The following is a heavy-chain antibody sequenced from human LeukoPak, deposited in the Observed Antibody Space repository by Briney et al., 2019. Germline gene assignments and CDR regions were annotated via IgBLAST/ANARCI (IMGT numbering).Heavy chain of an antibody. J-gene: IGHJ6*02. V-gene: IGHV4-34*01. CDR3: ARGVVVVPAAISYYYYYYGMDV. D-gene: IGHD2-2*02. Sequence: SETLSLTCAVYGGSFSGYYWSWIRQPPGKGLEWIGEINHSGSTNYNLSLKSRVTISVDTSKNQFSLKLSSVTAADTAVYYCARGVVVVPAAISYYYYYYGMDVWGQGTTVTVSS. CDR2: INHSGST. CDR1: GGSFSGYY.